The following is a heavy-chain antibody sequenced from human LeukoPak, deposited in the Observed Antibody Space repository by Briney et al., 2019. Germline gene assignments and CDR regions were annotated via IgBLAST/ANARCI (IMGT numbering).Heavy chain of an antibody. J-gene: IGHJ4*02. CDR2: ISDNEGRT. D-gene: IGHD5-18*01. CDR3: ARHDSFIPY. Sequence: GGSLRLSCAASGFTFNYYAMSWVRQAPGKGLEWVSGISDNEGRTYYTDSVKGRFTFSRDKTKNTVFLQMHNLRADDTAVYFCARHDSFIPYWGQGALVTVSS. CDR1: GFTFNYYA. V-gene: IGHV3-23*01.